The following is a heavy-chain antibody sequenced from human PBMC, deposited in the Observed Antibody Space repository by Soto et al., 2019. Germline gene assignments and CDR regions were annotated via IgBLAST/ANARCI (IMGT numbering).Heavy chain of an antibody. CDR1: EFTFSSYG. V-gene: IGHV3-30*18. CDR2: ISYDGSNK. CDR3: ANHRRYGMDV. J-gene: IGHJ6*02. Sequence: QVQLVESGGGVVQPGRSLRLSCAASEFTFSSYGMHWVRQAPGKGLEWVAVISYDGSNKYYADSVKGRFTISRDNSKNTLYLQMNSLRAEDTAVYYCANHRRYGMDVWGQGTTVTVSS.